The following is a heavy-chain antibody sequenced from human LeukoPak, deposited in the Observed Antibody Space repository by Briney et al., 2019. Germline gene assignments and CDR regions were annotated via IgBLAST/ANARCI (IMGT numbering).Heavy chain of an antibody. V-gene: IGHV1-24*01. CDR3: ATMTTVTTDFDY. J-gene: IGHJ4*02. Sequence: ASVKVSCKVSGYTLTELSMHWVRQAPGKGLEWMGGFDPEDGETIYAQKFQGRVTMTEDTSTDTAYMELSSLRSEDTAVYYCATMTTVTTDFDYWGQGNLVTVSS. D-gene: IGHD4-11*01. CDR1: GYTLTELS. CDR2: FDPEDGET.